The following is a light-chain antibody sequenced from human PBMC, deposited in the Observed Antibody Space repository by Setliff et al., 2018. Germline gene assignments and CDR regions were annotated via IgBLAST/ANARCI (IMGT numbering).Light chain of an antibody. J-gene: IGLJ1*01. CDR2: GNS. Sequence: QSVLTQPPSVSGAPGQRVTISCTGSSSDIGAGFSVHWYQQLPGTAPKLLIYGNSNRPSGVPDRFSGSKSGTSASLAITGLQAEDEADYYCQSYGGSLSGYVFGTGTKGTV. CDR1: SSDIGAGFS. V-gene: IGLV1-40*01. CDR3: QSYGGSLSGYV.